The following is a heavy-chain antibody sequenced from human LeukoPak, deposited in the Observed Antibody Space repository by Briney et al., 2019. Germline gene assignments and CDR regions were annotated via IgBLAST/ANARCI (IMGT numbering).Heavy chain of an antibody. CDR3: ASPRRGQLVDDY. Sequence: PSETLSLTCTVSGGSISSYYWSWIRQPPGKGLEWIGSIYYSGSTYYNPSLKSRVTISVDTSKNQFSLKLSSVTAADTAVYYCASPRRGQLVDDYWGQGTLVTVSS. CDR2: IYYSGST. V-gene: IGHV4-39*01. J-gene: IGHJ4*02. CDR1: GGSISSYY. D-gene: IGHD6-6*01.